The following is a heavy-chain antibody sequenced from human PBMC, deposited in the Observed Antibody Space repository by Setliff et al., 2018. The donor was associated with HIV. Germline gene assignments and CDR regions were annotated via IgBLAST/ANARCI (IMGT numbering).Heavy chain of an antibody. CDR2: SSWNRGTI. CDR3: MYGCRTATTH. CDR1: GFTFDDYA. J-gene: IGHJ4*02. V-gene: IGHV3-9*01. Sequence: SLKIFCAASGFTFDDYAMHWVRQAPGKGLEWVSGSSWNRGTIDYADSVKGRFTISRDNAKYSLYLQMNTLRVEDTAVYYCMYGCRTATTHWGQGTLVTVSS. D-gene: IGHD4-17*01.